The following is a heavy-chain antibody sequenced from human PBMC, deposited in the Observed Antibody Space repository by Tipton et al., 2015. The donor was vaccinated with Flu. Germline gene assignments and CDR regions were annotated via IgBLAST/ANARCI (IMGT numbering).Heavy chain of an antibody. CDR3: AREFFYAQFDY. J-gene: IGHJ4*02. V-gene: IGHV4-59*01. CDR2: IHYTGKT. D-gene: IGHD5/OR15-5a*01. Sequence: TLSLTCTVSGGSISGFYWNWIRQSPGEGLEWIGCIHYTGKTMYNSSLKSRVTISLDTSKNQFSLKLGSVTAADTAIYFCAREFFYAQFDYWGQGILVAVPS. CDR1: GGSISGFY.